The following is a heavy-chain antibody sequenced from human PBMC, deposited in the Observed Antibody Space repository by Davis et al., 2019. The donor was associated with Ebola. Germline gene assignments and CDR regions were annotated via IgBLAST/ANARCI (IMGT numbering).Heavy chain of an antibody. V-gene: IGHV3-11*04. D-gene: IGHD3-16*01. CDR1: GFTFSDYY. Sequence: GGSLRLSCAASGFTFSDYYMRWIRQAPGKGLAWVSYISSSGSTIYYADAVKCRFTISRDNAKNSLYLQMNSLRAEDTAVYYRAREAPLHLGAMDVWGKGTTVTVSS. CDR2: ISSSGSTI. CDR3: AREAPLHLGAMDV. J-gene: IGHJ6*03.